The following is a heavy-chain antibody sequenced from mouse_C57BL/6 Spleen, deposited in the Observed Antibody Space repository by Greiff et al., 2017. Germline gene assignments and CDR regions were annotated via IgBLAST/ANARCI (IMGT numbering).Heavy chain of an antibody. CDR2: ISYDGSN. V-gene: IGHV3-6*01. D-gene: IGHD2-3*01. Sequence: EVQLKESGPGLVKPSQSLSLSCSVTGYSITSGYYWNWIRQFPGNILEWMGYISYDGSNNYNPSLKNRISITRYTSKNQFFLKLNAVTTEDTATYDCARGGTIYDCSYYFDYWGQGTTLTVSS. CDR3: ARGGTIYDCSYYFDY. J-gene: IGHJ2*01. CDR1: GYSITSGYY.